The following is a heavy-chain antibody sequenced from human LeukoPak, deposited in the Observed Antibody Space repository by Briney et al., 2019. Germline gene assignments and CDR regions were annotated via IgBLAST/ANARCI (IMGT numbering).Heavy chain of an antibody. D-gene: IGHD4-17*01. CDR1: GGSISSYY. J-gene: IGHJ4*02. CDR2: IYYSGST. V-gene: IGHV4-59*01. CDR3: ASLTTVNHDFDY. Sequence: SETLSLTCTVSGGSISSYYWSWIRQPPGKGLEWIGYIYYSGSTNYNPSLKSRVTISVDTSKNQFSLKLSSVTAADTAVYYCASLTTVNHDFDYWGQGTLGTVSS.